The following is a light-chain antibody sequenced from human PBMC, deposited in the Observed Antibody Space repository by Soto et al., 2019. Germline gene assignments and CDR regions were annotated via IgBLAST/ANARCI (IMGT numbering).Light chain of an antibody. CDR2: GAS. CDR3: QQYHNWWT. Sequence: EIVMTQSPATLSVSPGERATLSCRASQSVSSNLAWYQQKPGQAPRLLIYGASTRATGVPTRFSGSGSGTEFTLTVRSLQSEDFAVYYCQQYHNWWTFGQGTKVEIK. V-gene: IGKV3-15*01. CDR1: QSVSSN. J-gene: IGKJ1*01.